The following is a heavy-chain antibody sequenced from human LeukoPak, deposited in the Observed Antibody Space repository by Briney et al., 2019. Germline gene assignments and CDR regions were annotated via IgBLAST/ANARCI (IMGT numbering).Heavy chain of an antibody. CDR1: GGTFSSYA. CDR2: IIPILGIA. Sequence: SVKVSCKASGGTFSSYAISWVRQAPGQGLEWMGRIIPILGIANYAQKFQGRVTITADKSTSTAYMELSSLRSEDTAVYYCARLLGGSGTGGRQFDYWGQGTLVTVSS. CDR3: ARLLGGSGTGGRQFDY. D-gene: IGHD3-10*01. V-gene: IGHV1-69*04. J-gene: IGHJ4*02.